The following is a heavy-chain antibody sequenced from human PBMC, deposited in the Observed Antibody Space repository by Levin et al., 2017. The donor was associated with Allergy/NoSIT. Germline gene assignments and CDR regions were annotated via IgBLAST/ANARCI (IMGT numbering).Heavy chain of an antibody. D-gene: IGHD3-10*01. J-gene: IGHJ6*02. V-gene: IGHV3-21*01. CDR3: ARDLVWFGINGMDV. Sequence: GGSLRLSCAASGFTFSSYSMNWVRQAPGKGLEWVSSISSSSSYIYYADSVKGRFTISRDNAKNSLYLQMNSLRAEDTAVYYCARDLVWFGINGMDVWGQGTTVTVSS. CDR1: GFTFSSYS. CDR2: ISSSSSYI.